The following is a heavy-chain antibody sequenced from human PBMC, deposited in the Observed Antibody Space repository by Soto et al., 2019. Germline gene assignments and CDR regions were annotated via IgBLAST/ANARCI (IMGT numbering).Heavy chain of an antibody. V-gene: IGHV3-30*18. Sequence: GGSLSLSCAASGFTFSSYFVHLVRQTPGKGLEWVAVISYDGSNKYYADSVKGRFTISRDNSKNTLYLQMNSLRAEDTAVYYCAKDRRVGFRSGPVEYWGQGTLVTVSS. CDR1: GFTFSSYF. CDR3: AKDRRVGFRSGPVEY. J-gene: IGHJ4*02. CDR2: ISYDGSNK. D-gene: IGHD6-25*01.